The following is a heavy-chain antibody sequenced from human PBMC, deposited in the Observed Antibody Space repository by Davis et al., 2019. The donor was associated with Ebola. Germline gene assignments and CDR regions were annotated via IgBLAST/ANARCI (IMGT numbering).Heavy chain of an antibody. J-gene: IGHJ4*02. CDR2: IKQDGSEK. CDR3: TIATSSSWYVR. D-gene: IGHD6-13*01. Sequence: GESLKISCAASGFTFSSYWMSWVRQAPGKGLEWVANIKQDGSEKYYVDSVKGRFTISRDNAKNSLYLQMNSLRAEDTAVYYCTIATSSSWYVRWGQGTLVTVSS. V-gene: IGHV3-7*01. CDR1: GFTFSSYW.